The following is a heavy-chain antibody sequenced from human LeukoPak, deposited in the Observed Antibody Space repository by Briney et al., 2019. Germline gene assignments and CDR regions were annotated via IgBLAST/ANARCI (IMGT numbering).Heavy chain of an antibody. CDR3: ARGDSSGWGFDY. J-gene: IGHJ4*02. CDR2: TSSSSYT. D-gene: IGHD6-19*01. Sequence: GGSLRLSCAASGFTFSDYYMSWIRQAPGKGLEWISYTSSSSYTNYADSVKGRFTISRDNAKNSLYLQMNSLRAEDTAVYYCARGDSSGWGFDYWGQGTLVTVSS. CDR1: GFTFSDYY. V-gene: IGHV3-11*06.